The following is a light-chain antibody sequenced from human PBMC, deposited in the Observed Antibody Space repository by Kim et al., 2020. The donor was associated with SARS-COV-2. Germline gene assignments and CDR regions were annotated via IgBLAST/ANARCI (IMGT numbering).Light chain of an antibody. J-gene: IGKJ4*02. CDR3: QQSDNVPPRT. Sequence: DIQMTQSPPSLSASVGERVTITCQASQDISNYLNWYQQKPGKAPKLLISDATTLQAGVPSRFSGRGSGTDFTFTISSLQSEDIATYFCQQSDNVPPRTFGGGTKVDIK. V-gene: IGKV1-33*01. CDR1: QDISNY. CDR2: DAT.